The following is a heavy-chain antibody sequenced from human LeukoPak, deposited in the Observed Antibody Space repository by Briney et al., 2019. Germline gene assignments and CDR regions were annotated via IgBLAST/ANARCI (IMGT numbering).Heavy chain of an antibody. J-gene: IGHJ5*02. Sequence: PGGSLRLSCAASGFTVSSNYMSWVRQAPGKGLEWVSVIYSGGSTYYADSVKGRFTISRDNSKNTLYLQMNSLRAEDTAVYYCARDLRGEGYNWFDPWGQGTLVTVSS. CDR1: GFTVSSNY. CDR3: ARDLRGEGYNWFDP. CDR2: IYSGGST. D-gene: IGHD3-16*01. V-gene: IGHV3-53*01.